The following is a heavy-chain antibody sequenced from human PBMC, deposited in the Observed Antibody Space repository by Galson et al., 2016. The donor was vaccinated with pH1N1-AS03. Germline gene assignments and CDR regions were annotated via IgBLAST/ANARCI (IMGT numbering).Heavy chain of an antibody. CDR2: TFYGGST. D-gene: IGHD3-10*01. Sequence: ETLSLTCSVSGDSLDTFSWTWIRQPPGKGLEWIGFTFYGGSTHYNPSLKSRITISVDTSKNLFSLQLKSVTAADTAVYYCASRSSVLYSYGSDVWGQGPTVIVSS. J-gene: IGHJ6*02. CDR3: ASRSSVLYSYGSDV. V-gene: IGHV4-59*01. CDR1: GDSLDTFS.